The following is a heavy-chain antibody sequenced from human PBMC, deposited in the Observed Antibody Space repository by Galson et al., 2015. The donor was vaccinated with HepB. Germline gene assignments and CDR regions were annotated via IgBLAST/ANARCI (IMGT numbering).Heavy chain of an antibody. J-gene: IGHJ4*02. V-gene: IGHV3-48*01. CDR1: GFTFNNYS. Sequence: SLRLPCAASGFTFNNYSMNWVRQAPGKGLAWVSYISLSSSTIYYADSVKGRFTISRDNAKNSLYLQMNSLRVEDTAVYYCARARGYSTIWPFDYWGQGTLVTVSS. CDR2: ISLSSSTI. CDR3: ARARGYSTIWPFDY. D-gene: IGHD6-13*01.